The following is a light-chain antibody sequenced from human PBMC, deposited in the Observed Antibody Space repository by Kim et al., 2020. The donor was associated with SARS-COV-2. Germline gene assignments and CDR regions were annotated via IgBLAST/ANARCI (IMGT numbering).Light chain of an antibody. V-gene: IGKV4-1*01. CDR3: QQYNSSPDN. CDR1: QSVLRSSNGQND. J-gene: IGKJ2*01. CDR2: AAS. Sequence: SATINGMSSQSVLRSSNGQNDIAWYQQKPGQPPKLLIYAASTRESGVPDRFSGSGSGTDFTLTISSLQAEDVAVYYCQQYNSSPDNFGQGTKLEI.